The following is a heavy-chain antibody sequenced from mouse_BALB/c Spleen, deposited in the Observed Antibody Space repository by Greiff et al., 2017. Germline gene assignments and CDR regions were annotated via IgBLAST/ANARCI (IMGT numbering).Heavy chain of an antibody. J-gene: IGHJ1*01. V-gene: IGHV1S81*02. CDR1: GYTFTSYY. CDR3: TRFPAYYRYGGFDV. D-gene: IGHD2-14*01. CDR2: INPSNGGT. Sequence: QVQLKQSGAELVKPGASVKLSCKASGYTFTSYYMYWVKQRPGQGLEWIGEINPSNGGTNFNEKFKSKATLTVDKSSSTAYMQLSSLTSEDSAVYYCTRFPAYYRYGGFDVWGAGTTVTVSS.